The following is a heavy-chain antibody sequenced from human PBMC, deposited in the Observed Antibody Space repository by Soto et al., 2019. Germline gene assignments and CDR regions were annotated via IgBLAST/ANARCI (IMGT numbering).Heavy chain of an antibody. CDR1: GFSLSTTRVG. D-gene: IGHD6-19*01. J-gene: IGHJ4*02. Sequence: SGPTLVNHTQTLTLTCSFSGFSLSTTRVGVGWIRQPPGEALEWLALIYWDDDKRYSPSLKTRLTITKDSPKNRVVLTMSDMDPVDTATYYCAHIVVDGLGYYFDYWGQGTLVTVSS. V-gene: IGHV2-5*02. CDR2: IYWDDDK. CDR3: AHIVVDGLGYYFDY.